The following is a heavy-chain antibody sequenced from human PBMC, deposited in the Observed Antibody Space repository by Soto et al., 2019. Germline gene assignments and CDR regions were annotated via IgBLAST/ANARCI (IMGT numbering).Heavy chain of an antibody. CDR2: IYYDGTP. Sequence: SETLSLTCTVSGGSIGSSRYYWGWVRRPPGKGLEWVGTIYYDGTPYYNPSLKTRLTMSVDTSRNQFSLRLISVRVADTAFYYCARCYDTSQRPSFHYWGQGTLVTVSS. J-gene: IGHJ1*01. D-gene: IGHD3-22*01. V-gene: IGHV4-39*01. CDR1: GGSIGSSRYY. CDR3: ARCYDTSQRPSFHY.